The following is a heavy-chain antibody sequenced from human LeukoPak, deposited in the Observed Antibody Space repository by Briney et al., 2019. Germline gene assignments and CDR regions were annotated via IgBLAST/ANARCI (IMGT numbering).Heavy chain of an antibody. CDR3: ARGDYGDPWDGY. CDR2: NNPNSGGT. V-gene: IGHV1-2*02. D-gene: IGHD4-17*01. J-gene: IGHJ4*02. Sequence: ASVKVSCKASGYTFTGYYMHWVRQAPGQGLEWMGWNNPNSGGTNYAQKFQGRVTMTRDTSISTAYMELSRLRSDDTAVYYCARGDYGDPWDGYWGQGTLVTVSS. CDR1: GYTFTGYY.